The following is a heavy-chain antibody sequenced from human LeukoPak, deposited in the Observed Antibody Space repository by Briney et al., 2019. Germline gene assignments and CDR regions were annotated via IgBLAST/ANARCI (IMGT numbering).Heavy chain of an antibody. Sequence: PGGSLRLSCAASGFTFSSYRMNWVRQAPGKGLEWVSSISSSSSYMYYADSVRGRFTISRDNAKNSLYLQMNSLRAEDTAVYYCASDRWLQIWGQGTLVTVSS. J-gene: IGHJ4*02. CDR1: GFTFSSYR. CDR3: ASDRWLQI. CDR2: ISSSSSYM. D-gene: IGHD5-24*01. V-gene: IGHV3-21*01.